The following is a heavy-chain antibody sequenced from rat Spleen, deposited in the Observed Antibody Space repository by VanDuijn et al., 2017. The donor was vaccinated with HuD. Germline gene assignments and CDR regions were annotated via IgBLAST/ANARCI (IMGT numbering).Heavy chain of an antibody. V-gene: IGHV2-1*01. J-gene: IGHJ4*01. CDR1: GFSLTSKG. CDR3: TRDENRYNPYYVMDA. Sequence: QVQLKESGPGLVQPSQTLSLTCTVSGFSLTSKGVAWVRQPPGKGLEWMGGVWGDGNTDYDSGLKSRLSISRDTSKNQVFLKMNSLQTDDTGIYYCTRDENRYNPYYVMDAWGQGASVTVSP. CDR2: VWGDGNT. D-gene: IGHD1-5*01.